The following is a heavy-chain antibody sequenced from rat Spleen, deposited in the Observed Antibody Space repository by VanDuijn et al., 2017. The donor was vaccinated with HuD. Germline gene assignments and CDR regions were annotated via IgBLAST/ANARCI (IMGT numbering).Heavy chain of an antibody. CDR2: ISYDGSST. D-gene: IGHD3-4*01. Sequence: EVQLAESGGGLVQPGRSLTLSCAASGFTFSDYAMAWVRQARKKGLEWVATISYDGSSTYYRDSLKGRFTISRDNAKNTLYLQMDSLKSEDTATCYCAREAEKPFHYFDYWGQGVMVTVSS. J-gene: IGHJ2*01. CDR1: GFTFSDYA. V-gene: IGHV5-7*01. CDR3: AREAEKPFHYFDY.